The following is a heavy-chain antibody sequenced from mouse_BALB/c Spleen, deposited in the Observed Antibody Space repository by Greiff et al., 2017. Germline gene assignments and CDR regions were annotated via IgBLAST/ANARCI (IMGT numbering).Heavy chain of an antibody. D-gene: IGHD4-1*01. CDR3: TRTGTGYFDV. CDR1: GFTFSNYW. V-gene: IGHV6-6*02. J-gene: IGHJ1*01. Sequence: DVMLVESGGGLVQPGGSMKLSCVASGFTFSNYWVNWVRQSPEKGLEWVAEIRLKSNNYATHYAESVKGRFTISRDDSKSSVYLQMNNLRAEDTGIYYCTRTGTGYFDVWGAGTTVTVSS. CDR2: IRLKSNNYAT.